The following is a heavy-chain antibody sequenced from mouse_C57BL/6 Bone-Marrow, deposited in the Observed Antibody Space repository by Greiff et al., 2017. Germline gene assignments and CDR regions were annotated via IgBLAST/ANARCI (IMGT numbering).Heavy chain of an antibody. CDR3: ARRDYYGSSYWYFDV. Sequence: QVQLQQSGAELVKPGASVKISCKASGCAFSSYWMNWVKQRPGKGLEWIGQIYPGDGDTNYNGKFKGKATLTADKSSSTAYMQLSSLTSEDSAVYFCARRDYYGSSYWYFDVWGTGTTVTVSS. J-gene: IGHJ1*03. D-gene: IGHD1-1*01. CDR2: IYPGDGDT. CDR1: GCAFSSYW. V-gene: IGHV1-80*01.